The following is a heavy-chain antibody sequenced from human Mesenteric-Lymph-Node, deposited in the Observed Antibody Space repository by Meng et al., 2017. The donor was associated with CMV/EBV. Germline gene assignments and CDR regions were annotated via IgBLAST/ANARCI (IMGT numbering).Heavy chain of an antibody. CDR3: ARDGYSTNWFVS. V-gene: IGHV3-53*01. CDR2: IYGGGTT. D-gene: IGHD5-12*01. J-gene: IGHJ5*02. CDR1: GFIFSSYE. Sequence: GESLKISCAASGFIFSSYEMNWVRQAPGKGLEWVSHIYGGGTTSYADSVKGRFTISRDNSKNTVYLQMNSLRVEDTAVYYCARDGYSTNWFVSWGQGTLVTVSS.